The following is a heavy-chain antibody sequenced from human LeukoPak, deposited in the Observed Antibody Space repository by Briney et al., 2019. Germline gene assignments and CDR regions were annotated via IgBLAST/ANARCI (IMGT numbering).Heavy chain of an antibody. D-gene: IGHD6-13*01. CDR3: AGYSSSYNWFDP. CDR1: GGSISSSSYY. V-gene: IGHV4-39*07. J-gene: IGHJ5*02. CDR2: IYYSGST. Sequence: PSETLSLTCTVSGGSISSSSYYWGWIRQPPGKGLEWIGSIYYSGSTYHNPSLKSRVTISVDASKNQFSLKLSSVTAADTAVYYCAGYSSSYNWFDPWGQGTLVTVSS.